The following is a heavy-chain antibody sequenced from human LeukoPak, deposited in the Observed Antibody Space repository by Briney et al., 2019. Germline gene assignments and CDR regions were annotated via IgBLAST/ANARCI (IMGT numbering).Heavy chain of an antibody. CDR1: GGSISSGSYY. D-gene: IGHD3-3*01. J-gene: IGHJ6*03. Sequence: SETLSLTCTVSGGSISSGSYYWSWIRQPAGKGLEWIGRIYTSGSTNYNPSLKSRVTISVDTSKNQFSLKLSSVTAADTAVYYCARTYYDFCSGQRFFYYYMDVWGKGTTVTVSS. V-gene: IGHV4-61*02. CDR2: IYTSGST. CDR3: ARTYYDFCSGQRFFYYYMDV.